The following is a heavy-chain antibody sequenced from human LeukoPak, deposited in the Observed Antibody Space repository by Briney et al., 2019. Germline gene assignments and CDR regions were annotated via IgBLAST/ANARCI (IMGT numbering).Heavy chain of an antibody. J-gene: IGHJ4*02. CDR3: ARSMITFGGVIDY. CDR2: ISYDGSNK. V-gene: IGHV3-30-3*01. CDR1: GFTFSSYA. D-gene: IGHD3-16*01. Sequence: PGGSLRLSCAASGFTFSSYAMHWVRQAPGKGLEWVAVISYDGSNKYYADSVKGRFTISRDNSKNTLYLQMNSLRAEDTAVYYCARSMITFGGVIDYWGQGTLVTVSS.